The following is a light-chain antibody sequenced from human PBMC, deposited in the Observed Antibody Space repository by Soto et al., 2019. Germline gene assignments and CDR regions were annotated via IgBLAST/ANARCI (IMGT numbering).Light chain of an antibody. CDR1: SSNIGAGYD. CDR2: GNS. CDR3: SSYTISSTV. Sequence: QSVLTQPPSVSGAPGQRVTISCTGSSSNIGAGYDVHWYQQLPGTAPKLLIYGNSNRPSGVPDRFSGSKSGNTASLTISGLQAEDEAHYYCSSYTISSTVFGGGTKLTVL. V-gene: IGLV1-40*01. J-gene: IGLJ3*02.